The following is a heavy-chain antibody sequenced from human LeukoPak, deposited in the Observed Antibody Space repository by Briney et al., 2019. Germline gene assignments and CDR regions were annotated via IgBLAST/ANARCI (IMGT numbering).Heavy chain of an antibody. V-gene: IGHV3-48*04. CDR2: TSSSSSTI. J-gene: IGHJ6*02. CDR1: GFTFSNYA. CDR3: ARLRYYGMDV. Sequence: GGSLRLSCAASGFTFSNYAVSWVRQAPGKGLEWVSYTSSSSSTIYYADSVKSRFTISRDNAKNSLYLQMNSLRAEDTAVYYCARLRYYGMDVWGQGTTVTVSS.